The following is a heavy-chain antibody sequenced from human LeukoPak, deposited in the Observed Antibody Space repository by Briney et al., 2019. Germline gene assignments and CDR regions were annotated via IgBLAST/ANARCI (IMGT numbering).Heavy chain of an antibody. CDR2: ISAYNGNT. CDR1: GYTFTSYG. J-gene: IGHJ3*02. Sequence: ASVKVSCKASGYTFTSYGISWVRQAPGQGLEWVGWISAYNGNTNYAQKLQGRVTMTTDTSTSTAYMELRSLRSDDTAVYYCARDRGNYYDSSGEALDAFDIWGQGTMVTVSS. CDR3: ARDRGNYYDSSGEALDAFDI. V-gene: IGHV1-18*01. D-gene: IGHD3-22*01.